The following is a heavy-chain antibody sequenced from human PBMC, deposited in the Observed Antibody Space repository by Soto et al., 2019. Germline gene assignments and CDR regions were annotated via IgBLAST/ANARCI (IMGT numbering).Heavy chain of an antibody. V-gene: IGHV3-33*01. CDR3: ARSRMVYAPYMDV. Sequence: PGGSLRLSCAASGFTFSNYGMHLVRQAPGKGLEWVAVIWYDGSNKYYADSVKGRFTISRDNSRNTLSLQMNSLRAEDTAVYYCARSRMVYAPYMDVWGKGTTVTVSS. CDR1: GFTFSNYG. D-gene: IGHD2-8*01. J-gene: IGHJ6*03. CDR2: IWYDGSNK.